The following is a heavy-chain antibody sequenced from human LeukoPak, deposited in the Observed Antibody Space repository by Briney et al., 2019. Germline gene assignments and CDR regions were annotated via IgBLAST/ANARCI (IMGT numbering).Heavy chain of an antibody. D-gene: IGHD3-10*01. Sequence: PSQTLSLTCTVSGGSISSSSYYWGWIRQPPGKGLEWIGSIYYSGSTYYNPSLKSRVTISVDTSKNQFSLKLSSVTAADTAVYYCARRTYGSGIDYWGQGTLVTVSS. CDR1: GGSISSSSYY. J-gene: IGHJ4*02. CDR2: IYYSGST. CDR3: ARRTYGSGIDY. V-gene: IGHV4-39*01.